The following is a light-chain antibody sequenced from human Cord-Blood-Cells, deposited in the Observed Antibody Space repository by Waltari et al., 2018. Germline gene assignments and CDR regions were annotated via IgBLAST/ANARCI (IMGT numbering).Light chain of an antibody. CDR2: EGS. CDR1: SRDVGSYNL. Sequence: QSALTQPASVSGSPGQSITISCTVTSRDVGSYNLVSWYQQHPGKAPKLRIYEGSKRPSGVSNRYSGSKSSNTASLTISGLQAEDEADYYCCSYAGSSTWVFGGGTKLTVL. J-gene: IGLJ3*02. CDR3: CSYAGSSTWV. V-gene: IGLV2-23*01.